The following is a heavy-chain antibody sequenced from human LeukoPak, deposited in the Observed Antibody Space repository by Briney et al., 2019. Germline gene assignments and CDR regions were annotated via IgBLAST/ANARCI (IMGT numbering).Heavy chain of an antibody. CDR1: GFTFSSYS. Sequence: PGGSLRLSCAASGFTFSSYSLIWVRQAPGKGLEWVPSISSDSSYFYYADSVRGRFTISRNNAKKSLYLQMNSLRAEDTAVYYCARAGETYNWNPVNFDFWGQGTLVTVSS. CDR3: ARAGETYNWNPVNFDF. V-gene: IGHV3-21*01. J-gene: IGHJ4*02. D-gene: IGHD1-20*01. CDR2: ISSDSSYF.